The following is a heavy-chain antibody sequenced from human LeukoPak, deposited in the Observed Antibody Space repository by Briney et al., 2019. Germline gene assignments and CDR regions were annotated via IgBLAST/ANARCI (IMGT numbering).Heavy chain of an antibody. J-gene: IGHJ4*02. Sequence: PGGSLRLSCAASGFTFSTYAMYWVRQAPGKGLEYVSAISGNGVSTFYANSVKGRFTISRDNSKNTLYLQMNSLRAEDTAVYYCAKGSNTLPLYYFDYWGQGTLVTVSS. CDR1: GFTFSTYA. D-gene: IGHD2-15*01. CDR3: AKGSNTLPLYYFDY. V-gene: IGHV3-64*01. CDR2: ISGNGVST.